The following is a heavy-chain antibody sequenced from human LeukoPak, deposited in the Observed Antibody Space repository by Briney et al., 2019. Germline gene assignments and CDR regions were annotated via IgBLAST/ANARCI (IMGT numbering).Heavy chain of an antibody. CDR1: GFTFSSYS. Sequence: GGSLRLSCAASGFTFSSYSMNWVRQAPGKGLEWVSYISSSSSTIYYADSVKGRFTISRDNAKNSLYLQMNSLRAEDTAVYYCASQQPADYYMDVWGKGTTVTVSS. D-gene: IGHD1/OR15-1a*01. V-gene: IGHV3-48*01. CDR3: ASQQPADYYMDV. CDR2: ISSSSSTI. J-gene: IGHJ6*03.